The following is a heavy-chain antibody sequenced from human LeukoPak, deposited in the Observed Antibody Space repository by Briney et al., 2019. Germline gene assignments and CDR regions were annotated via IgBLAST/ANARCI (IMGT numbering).Heavy chain of an antibody. CDR2: LYSGGIT. CDR3: AREWGLGY. V-gene: IGHV3-53*01. Sequence: PGGSLRLSCAASGFIVSNNRMNWVRQAPGEGLEWVAVLYSGGITFYADPVKGRFTISRDNAKNTLYLQMNSLRAEDTAVYYCAREWGLGYWGQGTLVTVSS. D-gene: IGHD2-21*01. CDR1: GFIVSNNR. J-gene: IGHJ4*02.